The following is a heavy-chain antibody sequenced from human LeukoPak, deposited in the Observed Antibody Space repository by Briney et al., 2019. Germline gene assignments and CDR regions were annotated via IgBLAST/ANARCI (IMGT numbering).Heavy chain of an antibody. CDR3: AKDLSSAITSALVLDV. J-gene: IGHJ6*02. D-gene: IGHD3-22*01. CDR2: ITWNRDNI. V-gene: IGHV3-9*01. Sequence: GGSLRLSCAASGFTFGKYSMKWVRQAPGKGLEWVSGITWNRDNIGYGDSVKGRFTISRDNVKNVLYLQMTSLRPEDTALYYCAKDLSSAITSALVLDVWGQGTTVIVSS. CDR1: GFTFGKYS.